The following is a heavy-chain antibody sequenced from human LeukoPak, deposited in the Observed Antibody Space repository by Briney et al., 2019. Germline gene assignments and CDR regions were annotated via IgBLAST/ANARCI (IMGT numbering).Heavy chain of an antibody. CDR2: INPNSGGT. J-gene: IGHJ3*02. V-gene: IGHV1-2*02. D-gene: IGHD3-10*01. Sequence: VKFPCKPSGYTFTGYYMHWVRQAPGQGLEWMGWINPNSGGTNYAQKFQGRVTMTRDTSISTAYMELSRLRSDDAAVYYCARAHSVTMVRGVRNDAFDIWGQGTMVTVSS. CDR1: GYTFTGYY. CDR3: ARAHSVTMVRGVRNDAFDI.